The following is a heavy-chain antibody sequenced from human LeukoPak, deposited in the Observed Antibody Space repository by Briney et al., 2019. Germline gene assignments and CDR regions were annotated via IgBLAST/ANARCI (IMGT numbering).Heavy chain of an antibody. V-gene: IGHV3-48*04. CDR2: ISSSGSTI. CDR1: GFTFSSYA. D-gene: IGHD2-2*03. J-gene: IGHJ6*03. Sequence: GGSLRLSCAASGFTFSSYAMSWVRQAPGRGLEWVSYISSSGSTIYYADSAKGRFTISRDSAKNSLFLQMNSLRAEDTAVYYCAREAGYCSSTSCSYYYYMDVWGKGTTVTVSS. CDR3: AREAGYCSSTSCSYYYYMDV.